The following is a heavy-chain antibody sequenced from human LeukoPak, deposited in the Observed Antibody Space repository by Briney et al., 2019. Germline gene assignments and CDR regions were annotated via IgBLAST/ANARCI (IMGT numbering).Heavy chain of an antibody. J-gene: IGHJ4*02. V-gene: IGHV3-23*01. CDR1: GFTFSSYA. Sequence: GGSLRLSCAASGFTFSSYAMSWVRQAPGKGLEWVSAISGSGGSTYYADSVKGRYTISRDNSKNTLYLQMNSLRAEDMAVYYCAKDRGLDGCYDFWSGYCPEGPVSWGQGTLVTVSS. CDR2: ISGSGGST. CDR3: AKDRGLDGCYDFWSGYCPEGPVS. D-gene: IGHD3-3*01.